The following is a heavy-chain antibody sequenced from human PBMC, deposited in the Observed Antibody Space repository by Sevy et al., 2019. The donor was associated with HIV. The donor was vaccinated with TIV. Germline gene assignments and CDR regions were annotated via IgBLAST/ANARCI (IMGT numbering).Heavy chain of an antibody. V-gene: IGHV3-7*01. CDR1: GFTFSTYW. Sequence: GGSLRLSCAASGFTFSTYWMTWVRQAPGQGLEWVANIKEDGSAKYYVDSVKGRFTISRDNARNSLNLQVNNLRAEDTAVYYCARDSPTYGSSGPWGQGTLVTLS. CDR2: IKEDGSAK. D-gene: IGHD2-15*01. CDR3: ARDSPTYGSSGP. J-gene: IGHJ5*02.